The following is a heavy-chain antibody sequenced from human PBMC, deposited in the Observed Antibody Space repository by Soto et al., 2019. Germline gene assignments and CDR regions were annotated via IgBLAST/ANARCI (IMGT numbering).Heavy chain of an antibody. CDR1: GGSISSSNW. CDR2: IHHSGST. D-gene: IGHD2-2*01. V-gene: IGHV4-4*02. J-gene: IGHJ5*02. Sequence: PSETLSLTCAVSGGSISSSNWWNWVRQPPGKGLEWIGEIHHSGSTNYNPSLKGRVTISVDKSKNQFSPKLNSVTAADTAVYYCARVRQGCSSTSCYFDPWGQGTLVTVSS. CDR3: ARVRQGCSSTSCYFDP.